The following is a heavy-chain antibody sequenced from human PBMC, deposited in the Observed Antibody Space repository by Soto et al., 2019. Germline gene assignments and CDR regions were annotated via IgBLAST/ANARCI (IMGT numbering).Heavy chain of an antibody. V-gene: IGHV1-69*13. CDR1: GGTFSSYA. CDR3: ARGWNDFPH. Sequence: GASVNVSCKASGGTFSSYAISWVRQAPGQGLECMGGIIPVFGTANYAQKFQGRVTINAXXXXXXVXMELXXXXSEDTAVYYCARGWNDFPHWGQGSLVTVSS. J-gene: IGHJ1*01. CDR2: IIPVFGTA. D-gene: IGHD1-1*01.